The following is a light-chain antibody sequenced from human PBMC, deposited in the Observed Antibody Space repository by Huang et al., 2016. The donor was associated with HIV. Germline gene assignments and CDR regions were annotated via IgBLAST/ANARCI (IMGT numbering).Light chain of an antibody. CDR3: QHYNNWPPWT. Sequence: IVMTQSPVTLSVSPGERATLSCRASAGVSNNVAWYQQRPGQTPRRLIPGASPRHTGVPAKFSGRGSGTEFTLTITNLQPEDSAVYYCQHYNNWPPWTFGPGTQVEI. V-gene: IGKV3D-15*01. CDR2: GAS. CDR1: AGVSNN. J-gene: IGKJ1*01.